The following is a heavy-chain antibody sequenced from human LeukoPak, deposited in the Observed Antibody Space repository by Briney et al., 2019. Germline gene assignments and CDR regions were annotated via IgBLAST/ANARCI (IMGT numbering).Heavy chain of an antibody. Sequence: SETLSLTCAVYGGSFSGYYWSWIRQPPGKGLEWIGEINHSGSTNYNPSLKSRVTISVDTSKNQFSLKLSSVTAADTAVYYCARGGQIGAAEVLFHYYYYYMDVWGKGTTVTISS. V-gene: IGHV4-34*01. CDR3: ARGGQIGAAEVLFHYYYYYMDV. CDR1: GGSFSGYY. D-gene: IGHD6-13*01. CDR2: INHSGST. J-gene: IGHJ6*03.